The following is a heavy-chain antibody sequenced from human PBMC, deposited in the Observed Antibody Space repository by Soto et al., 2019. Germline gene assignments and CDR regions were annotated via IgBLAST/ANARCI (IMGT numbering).Heavy chain of an antibody. CDR3: GRGGSVIVVVTMDV. D-gene: IGHD3-22*01. CDR1: GYTFTSHG. Sequence: QVPLLQSGAEVKKPGASVKVSCKASGYTFTSHGITWVRQAPGQGLEWMGWISAYNGNTNYAQKPQGSVTMTTDTPPRTAYMVLRSLRSAATAVYYCGRGGSVIVVVTMDVWGQGTTVTVSS. CDR2: ISAYNGNT. J-gene: IGHJ6*02. V-gene: IGHV1-18*01.